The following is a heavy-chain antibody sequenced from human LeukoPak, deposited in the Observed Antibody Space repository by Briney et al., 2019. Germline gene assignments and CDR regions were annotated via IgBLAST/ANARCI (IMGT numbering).Heavy chain of an antibody. CDR1: GGSISSGSYH. CDR2: IYTSGST. V-gene: IGHV4-61*02. CDR3: ARTTEAHSWRTRYYDYYMDV. Sequence: SETLSLTCTVSGGSISSGSYHWSWIRQPAGKGLEWIGRIYTSGSTKYNPSLKSRFTISVDTSKNQFSLKLSSVTAADTAVYYCARTTEAHSWRTRYYDYYMDVWGKGTTVTVSS. D-gene: IGHD6-13*01. J-gene: IGHJ6*03.